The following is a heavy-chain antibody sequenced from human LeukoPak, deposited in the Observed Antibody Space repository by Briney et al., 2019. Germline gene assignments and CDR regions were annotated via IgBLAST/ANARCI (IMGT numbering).Heavy chain of an antibody. Sequence: GGSLRLSCAASGFTFSSYAMHRVRQAPGKGLEYVSAISSNGGSTYYANSVKGRFTISRDNSKNTLYLQMGSLRAEDMAVYYCARLGYGSGSYYYYYGMDVWGQGTTVTVSS. D-gene: IGHD3-10*01. J-gene: IGHJ6*02. CDR3: ARLGYGSGSYYYYYGMDV. CDR1: GFTFSSYA. CDR2: ISSNGGST. V-gene: IGHV3-64*01.